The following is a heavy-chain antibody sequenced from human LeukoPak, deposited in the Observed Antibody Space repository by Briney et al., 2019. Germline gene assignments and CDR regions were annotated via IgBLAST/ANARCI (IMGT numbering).Heavy chain of an antibody. Sequence: SETLSLTCTVSGGSISGSSYYWGWIRQPPGKGLEWIGNIYYSGNTYYNPSLKSRVTISVDTSKNQFSLKLSSVTAADTAVYYCARVTHYNDSTGHYYWFDPWGQGTLVTVSS. V-gene: IGHV4-39*07. CDR2: IYYSGNT. CDR1: GGSISGSSYY. J-gene: IGHJ5*02. D-gene: IGHD3-22*01. CDR3: ARVTHYNDSTGHYYWFDP.